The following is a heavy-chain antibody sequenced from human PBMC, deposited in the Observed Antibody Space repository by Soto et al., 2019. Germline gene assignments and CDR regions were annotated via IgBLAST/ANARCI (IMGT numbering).Heavy chain of an antibody. CDR1: GGSISSSSYY. D-gene: IGHD1-26*01. CDR2: IYYSGST. J-gene: IGHJ3*02. Sequence: SETLSLTCTVSGGSISSSSYYWGWIRQPPGKGLEWIGSIYYSGSTYYNPSLKSRVTISVDTSKNQFSLKLSSVTAADTAVYYCARHVTDSGSYDGDAFDIWGQGTMVTVSS. CDR3: ARHVTDSGSYDGDAFDI. V-gene: IGHV4-39*01.